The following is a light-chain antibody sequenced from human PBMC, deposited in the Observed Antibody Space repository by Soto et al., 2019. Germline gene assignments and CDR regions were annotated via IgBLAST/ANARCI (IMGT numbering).Light chain of an antibody. CDR2: GVY. J-gene: IGLJ2*01. CDR1: SSDVGGYNY. CDR3: SSYAASDSFVV. Sequence: QSVLTQPPSASGSPGQSVTISCTGTSSDVGGYNYVSWYQHHPDKAPKLIIYGVYKRPSGVPDRFSGSKSGNTASLTVSGLQAEDEAEYYCSSYAASDSFVVFGGGTKLTVL. V-gene: IGLV2-8*01.